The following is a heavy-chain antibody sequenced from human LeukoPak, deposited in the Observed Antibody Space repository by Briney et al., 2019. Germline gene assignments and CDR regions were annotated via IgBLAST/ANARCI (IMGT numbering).Heavy chain of an antibody. D-gene: IGHD6-6*01. CDR2: IKQDGSEK. J-gene: IGHJ4*02. CDR3: ARDPRGISSSVSID. CDR1: GFTFSSYW. V-gene: IGHV3-7*05. Sequence: GGSLRLSCVASGFTFSSYWMSWVRQAPGKGLEWVANIKQDGSEKYYVDSVKGRFTISRDNAKNSLYLEMNSLRAEDTAVYFCARDPRGISSSVSIDWGQGTLVTVSS.